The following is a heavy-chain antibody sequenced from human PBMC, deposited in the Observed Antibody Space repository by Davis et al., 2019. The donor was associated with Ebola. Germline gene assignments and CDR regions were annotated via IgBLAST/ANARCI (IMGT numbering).Heavy chain of an antibody. CDR2: ISGSGGST. CDR1: GFTFSSYA. V-gene: IGHV3-64*01. CDR3: ARDRQRWLQNYYFDY. J-gene: IGHJ4*02. D-gene: IGHD5-24*01. Sequence: GGSLRLSCAASGFTFSSYAMSWVRQAPGKGLEWVSAISGSGGSTYYANSVKGRFTISRDNSKNTLYLQMGSLRAEDMAVYYCARDRQRWLQNYYFDYWGQGTLVTVSS.